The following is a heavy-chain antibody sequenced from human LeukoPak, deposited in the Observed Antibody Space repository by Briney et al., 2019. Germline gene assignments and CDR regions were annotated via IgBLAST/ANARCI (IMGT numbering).Heavy chain of an antibody. V-gene: IGHV3-21*01. D-gene: IGHD4/OR15-4a*01. Sequence: GGSLSLSCAASGFTFSTYSMNWVRQAPGKGLQWVSSISSGSTYIYYADSVKGRFTISRDNAKNSLYLQMNCLRAEDTAVYYCARVFSKVLDVSYYWGQGTLVTVSS. CDR2: ISSGSTYI. J-gene: IGHJ4*02. CDR1: GFTFSTYS. CDR3: ARVFSKVLDVSYY.